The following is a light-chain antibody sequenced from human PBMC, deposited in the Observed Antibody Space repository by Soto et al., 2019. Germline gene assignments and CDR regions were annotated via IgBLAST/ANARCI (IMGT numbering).Light chain of an antibody. CDR1: QHIGNF. J-gene: IGKJ1*01. CDR3: QQSFNTPWT. V-gene: IGKV1-39*01. Sequence: DIQMTQSPSSLSGSVGDRVTITCRASQHIGNFLNWYQKKPGKAPKLLIYAASSLPSGVPSGFSGTGSGTNFTLTITTLHPEDFATYYCQQSFNTPWTFGQGTEVAI. CDR2: AAS.